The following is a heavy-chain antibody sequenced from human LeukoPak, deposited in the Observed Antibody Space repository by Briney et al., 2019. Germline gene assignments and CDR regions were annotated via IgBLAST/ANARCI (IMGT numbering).Heavy chain of an antibody. CDR2: INPNSGGT. CDR3: ASFKTGYSSSEVDY. D-gene: IGHD6-13*01. Sequence: ASVKVSCKASGYTFTGYYMHWVRQAPGQGLEWMGWINPNSGGTNYAQKFQGRVTMTRDTSISTAYKELSRLRSDDTAVYYCASFKTGYSSSEVDYWGQGTLVTVSS. CDR1: GYTFTGYY. J-gene: IGHJ4*02. V-gene: IGHV1-2*02.